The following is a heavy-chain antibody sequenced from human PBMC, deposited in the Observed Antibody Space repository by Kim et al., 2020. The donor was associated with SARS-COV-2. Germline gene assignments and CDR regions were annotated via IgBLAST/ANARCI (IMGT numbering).Heavy chain of an antibody. V-gene: IGHV3-30*04. CDR1: GFTFSSYA. J-gene: IGHJ3*02. CDR3: ARGYYDYIWGPDAFDI. CDR2: ISYDGSNK. Sequence: GGSLRLSCAASGFTFSSYAMHWVRQAPGKGLEWVAVISYDGSNKYYVDSVKGRFTISRDNSKNTLYLQMNSLRAEDTAVYYCARGYYDYIWGPDAFDIWGQGTMVTVSS. D-gene: IGHD3-16*01.